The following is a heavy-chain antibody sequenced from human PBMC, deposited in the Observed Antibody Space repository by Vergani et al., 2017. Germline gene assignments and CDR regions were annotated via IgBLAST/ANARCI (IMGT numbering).Heavy chain of an antibody. D-gene: IGHD3-10*01. CDR3: ARDRGSGSFDY. J-gene: IGHJ4*02. CDR2: ISSSSSYT. Sequence: QVQLVESGGGLVKPGGSLSLSCAASGFTFSDYYMSWIRQAPGKGLEWVSYISSSSSYTNYADSVKGRFTISRDNAKNSLYLQMNSLRAEDTAVYYCARDRGSGSFDYWGQGTLVTVSS. CDR1: GFTFSDYY. V-gene: IGHV3-11*06.